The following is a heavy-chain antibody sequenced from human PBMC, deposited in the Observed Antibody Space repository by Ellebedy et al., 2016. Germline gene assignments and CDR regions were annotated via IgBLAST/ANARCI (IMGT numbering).Heavy chain of an antibody. J-gene: IGHJ3*02. CDR2: IGTAGDT. Sequence: GGSLRLSCAASGFTFSSYDMHWVRQATGKGLEWVSAIGTAGDTYYPGSVKGRFTISRENAKNSLYLQINSLRAEDTAVYYCARDNRYYDILTSYYTVDAFDIWGQGTMVTVSS. D-gene: IGHD3-9*01. CDR3: ARDNRYYDILTSYYTVDAFDI. CDR1: GFTFSSYD. V-gene: IGHV3-13*01.